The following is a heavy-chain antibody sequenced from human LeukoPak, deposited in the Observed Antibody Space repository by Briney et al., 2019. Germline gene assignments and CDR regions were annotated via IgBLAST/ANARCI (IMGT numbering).Heavy chain of an antibody. Sequence: PSETLSLTCAVSGYSFTSTYWWGWIRQTPGRGLEWFGSLHHSGSTSYSPSLKSRVTISVDTSKNQFSLRLSSVTAADTAVYCCARVGGDDSTGHYSVDYWGQGTLVTVSS. CDR3: ARVGGDDSTGHYSVDY. J-gene: IGHJ4*02. V-gene: IGHV4-38-2*01. CDR2: LHHSGST. D-gene: IGHD3-22*01. CDR1: GYSFTSTYW.